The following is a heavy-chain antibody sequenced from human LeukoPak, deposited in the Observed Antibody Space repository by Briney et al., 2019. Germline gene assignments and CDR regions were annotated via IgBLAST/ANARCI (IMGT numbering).Heavy chain of an antibody. D-gene: IGHD3-22*01. Sequence: QTGGSLRLSCAASGFTFSSYAMSWVRQAPGKGLEWVSAISGSGGSTYYADSVKGRFTISRDNSKNTLYLQMNSLRAEDTAVYYCAKVSDSSGYYRYYFDYWGQGTLVTVSS. CDR3: AKVSDSSGYYRYYFDY. CDR2: ISGSGGST. J-gene: IGHJ4*02. V-gene: IGHV3-23*01. CDR1: GFTFSSYA.